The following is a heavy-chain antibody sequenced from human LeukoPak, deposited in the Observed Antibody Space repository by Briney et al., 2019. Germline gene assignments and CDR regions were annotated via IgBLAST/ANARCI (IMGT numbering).Heavy chain of an antibody. CDR3: ARAKPKNMVRGLIMRRESRYYFDY. D-gene: IGHD3-10*01. CDR2: IRYDGSNK. V-gene: IGHV3-30*02. J-gene: IGHJ4*02. Sequence: SCKASGYTFTGYYMHWVRQAPGKGLEWVAFIRYDGSNKYYADSVKGRFTISRDNSKSTLYIQMNSLRAEDTAVYYCARAKPKNMVRGLIMRRESRYYFDYWGQGTLVTVSS. CDR1: GYTFTGYY.